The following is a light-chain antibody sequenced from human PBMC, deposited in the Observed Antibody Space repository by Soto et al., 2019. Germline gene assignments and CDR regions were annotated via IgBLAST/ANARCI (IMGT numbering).Light chain of an antibody. CDR3: ISYTSSSTWV. Sequence: QSVLTQPASVSGSPGQSITISCTGTSSDVGGYNYVSWYQQHPGKVPKLMIYEVSNRPSGVSDRFSGSRSGNTASLTISGLQAEDESDYYCISYTSSSTWVFGGGTELTVL. CDR2: EVS. J-gene: IGLJ3*02. CDR1: SSDVGGYNY. V-gene: IGLV2-14*01.